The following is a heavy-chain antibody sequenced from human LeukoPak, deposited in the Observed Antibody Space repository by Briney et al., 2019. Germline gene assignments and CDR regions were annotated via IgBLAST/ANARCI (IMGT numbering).Heavy chain of an antibody. V-gene: IGHV3-23*01. J-gene: IGHJ4*02. Sequence: QPGGSLRLSCAASGFTFSSYAMSWVRQAPGKGLEWVSAISGSGGSTNYADSVKGRFTISRDNSKNTLYLQMNSLRAEDTAVYYCAKDGNYYGSGEPHFADYWGQGTLVTVSS. CDR3: AKDGNYYGSGEPHFADY. D-gene: IGHD3-10*01. CDR1: GFTFSSYA. CDR2: ISGSGGST.